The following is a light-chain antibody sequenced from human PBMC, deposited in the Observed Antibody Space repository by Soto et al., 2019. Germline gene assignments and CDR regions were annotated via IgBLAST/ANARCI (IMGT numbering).Light chain of an antibody. CDR1: HSVSSTY. J-gene: IGKJ5*01. V-gene: IGKV3D-20*02. CDR2: GAS. CDR3: QQRNNWPWT. Sequence: EIVLTQSPGTLSLCPGERATLSCRASHSVSSTYLAWYQQKPGQAPRLLIYGASSRASGIPDRFSGSGSGTDFTLTISSLEPEDFAVYYCQQRNNWPWTFGQGTRLEIK.